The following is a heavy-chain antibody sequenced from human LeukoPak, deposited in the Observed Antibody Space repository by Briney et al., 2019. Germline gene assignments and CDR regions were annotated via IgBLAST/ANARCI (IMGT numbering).Heavy chain of an antibody. CDR3: ARDHCSGGSCHWRFDY. CDR2: TYYRSKWCN. V-gene: IGHV6-1*01. D-gene: IGHD2-15*01. J-gene: IGHJ4*02. CDR1: GDSVSSNSVA. Sequence: SQTPSLTCAISGDSVSSNSVAWNWIRQSPSRGLEWLGRTYYRSKWCNDYAVSVKGRITINPDTSKNQFSLQLNSVTAEDTAVYYCARDHCSGGSCHWRFDYWGQGTLVSVSS.